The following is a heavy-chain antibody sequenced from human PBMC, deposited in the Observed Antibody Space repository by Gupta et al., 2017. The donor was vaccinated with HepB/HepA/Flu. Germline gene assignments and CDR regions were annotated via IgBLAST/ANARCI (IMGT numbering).Heavy chain of an antibody. CDR1: GFSFSDYW. Sequence: EVQVVESGGALVHPGGSLRLSCAASGFSFSDYWMNWIRQAPGKGLEWVAIIKKDGSEKKYVDSVRGRFTISRDNAKNSLFLQMNNLRVEDTAIYYCAGGAGWLIDYWGHGTLVTVSS. V-gene: IGHV3-7*01. J-gene: IGHJ4*01. D-gene: IGHD6-19*01. CDR2: IKKDGSEK. CDR3: AGGAGWLIDY.